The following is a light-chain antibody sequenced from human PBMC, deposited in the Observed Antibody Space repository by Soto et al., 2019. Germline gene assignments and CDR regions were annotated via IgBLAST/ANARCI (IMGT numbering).Light chain of an antibody. CDR1: SSDIGAYNY. V-gene: IGLV2-8*01. Sequence: QSVLTQPPSASGSPGQSVTISCTGTSSDIGAYNYVSWFQQHPGEAPKLIISEVNKRPSGVPDRFSGSKSGNTASLTVSGLQAEDEADYYCSSYARNRDILFGGGTKLTVL. J-gene: IGLJ2*01. CDR2: EVN. CDR3: SSYARNRDIL.